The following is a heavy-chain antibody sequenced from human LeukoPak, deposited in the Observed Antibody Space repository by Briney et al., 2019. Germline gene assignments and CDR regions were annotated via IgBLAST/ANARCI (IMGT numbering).Heavy chain of an antibody. CDR2: ISGNGVAT. Sequence: GGSLRLSCAGSGFIFSNYGMTWVRQAPGKGLEWVGAISGNGVATHYADSVKGRFTLSRDNSKNTLYLQMDNPRVEDTALFYCVKNEGTSSLYYFDSWGQGTLVTVSS. CDR3: VKNEGTSSLYYFDS. V-gene: IGHV3-23*01. J-gene: IGHJ4*02. D-gene: IGHD3-22*01. CDR1: GFIFSNYG.